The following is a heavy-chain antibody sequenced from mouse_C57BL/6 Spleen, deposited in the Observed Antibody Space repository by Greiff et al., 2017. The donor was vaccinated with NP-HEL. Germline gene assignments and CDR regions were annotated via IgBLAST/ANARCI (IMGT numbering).Heavy chain of an antibody. CDR2: IDPSDSYT. CDR3: ARSFYDEGGYFDY. V-gene: IGHV1-69*01. D-gene: IGHD2-3*01. Sequence: QVQLKQPGAELVMPGASVKLSCKASGYTFTSYWMHWVKQRPGQGLEWIGEIDPSDSYTNYNQKFKGKSTLTVDKSSSTAYMQLSSLTSEDSAVYYCARSFYDEGGYFDYWGQGTTLTVSS. CDR1: GYTFTSYW. J-gene: IGHJ2*01.